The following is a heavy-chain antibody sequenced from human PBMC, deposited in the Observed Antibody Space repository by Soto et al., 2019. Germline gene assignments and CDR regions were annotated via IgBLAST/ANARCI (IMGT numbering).Heavy chain of an antibody. J-gene: IGHJ5*02. V-gene: IGHV3-33*01. CDR1: VFTFSDFG. D-gene: IGHD1-20*01. CDR2: IWYDGSYQ. CDR3: ARDRLITYGAKIAPDH. Sequence: GGSLRLACKSSVFTFSDFGMHWDRQAPGKGLEWVSAIWYDGSYQYYADSVRGRFTTSRDNSNNTLLLEMNSLRVEDTAVYYCARDRLITYGAKIAPDHWGQGALVTVSS.